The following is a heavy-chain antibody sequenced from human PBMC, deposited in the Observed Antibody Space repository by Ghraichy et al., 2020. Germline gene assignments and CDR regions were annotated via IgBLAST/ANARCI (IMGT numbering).Heavy chain of an antibody. V-gene: IGHV4-59*01. J-gene: IGHJ6*02. CDR3: ARDQPVDYGGNSWYYYYGMDV. Sequence: SETLSLTCTVSGGSISSYYWSWIRQPPGKGLEWIGYIYYSGSTNYNPSLKSRVTISVDTSKNQFSLKLSSVTAADTAVYYCARDQPVDYGGNSWYYYYGMDVWGQGTTVTVSS. CDR1: GGSISSYY. D-gene: IGHD4-23*01. CDR2: IYYSGST.